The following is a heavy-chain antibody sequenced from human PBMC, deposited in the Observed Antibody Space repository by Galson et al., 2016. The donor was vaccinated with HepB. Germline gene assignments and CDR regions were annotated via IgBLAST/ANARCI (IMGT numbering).Heavy chain of an antibody. CDR2: IYSGGDT. V-gene: IGHV3-66*01. CDR1: GFTVSNNY. J-gene: IGHJ5*02. Sequence: SLRLSCAASGFTVSNNYMRWFRQTPGNGLEWVSHIYSGGDTSSADSVKGRFTISRDSSKNTLYLQMNSLRDEDTAVYYCARDIGPWGQGTLVTVSS. CDR3: ARDIGP.